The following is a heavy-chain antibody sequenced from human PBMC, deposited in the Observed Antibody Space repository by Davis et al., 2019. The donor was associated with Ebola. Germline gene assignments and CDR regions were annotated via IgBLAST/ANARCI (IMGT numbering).Heavy chain of an antibody. CDR3: ASHSSGWVDYYYGMDV. V-gene: IGHV4-34*01. CDR1: GGSFSGYY. CDR2: INHSGST. J-gene: IGHJ6*02. Sequence: MPSETLSLTCAVYGGSFSGYYWSWIRQPPGKGLEWIGEINHSGSTNYTPSLKSRVTISVDTSKNQFSLKLSSVTAADTAVYYCASHSSGWVDYYYGMDVWGQGTTVTVSS. D-gene: IGHD6-19*01.